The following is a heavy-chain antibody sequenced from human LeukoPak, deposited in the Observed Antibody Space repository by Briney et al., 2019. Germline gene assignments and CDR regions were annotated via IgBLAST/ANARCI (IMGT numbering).Heavy chain of an antibody. CDR1: GFTFDDYG. CDR2: INWNGGST. V-gene: IGHV3-20*04. CDR3: ARGTITMAKGYYFDY. D-gene: IGHD3-10*01. J-gene: IGHJ4*02. Sequence: GGSLRLSCAASGFTFDDYGMSWVRQAPGKGLEWVSGINWNGGSTGYADSVKGRFTISRDNAKNYLYLQMNSLGAEDTALYYCARGTITMAKGYYFDYWGQGTLVTVSS.